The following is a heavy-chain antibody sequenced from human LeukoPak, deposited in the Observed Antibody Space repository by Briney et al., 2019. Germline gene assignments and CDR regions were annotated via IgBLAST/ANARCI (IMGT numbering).Heavy chain of an antibody. CDR3: ARDVMAARPGYFDY. V-gene: IGHV4-59*01. D-gene: IGHD6-6*01. CDR2: IYYSGST. CDR1: GGSISSYY. Sequence: SETLSLTCTVSGGSISSYYWSWIRQPPGKGLEWIGYIYYSGSTNYNPSPKSRVTISVDTSKNQFSLKLSSVTAADTAVYYCARDVMAARPGYFDYWGQGTLVTVSS. J-gene: IGHJ4*02.